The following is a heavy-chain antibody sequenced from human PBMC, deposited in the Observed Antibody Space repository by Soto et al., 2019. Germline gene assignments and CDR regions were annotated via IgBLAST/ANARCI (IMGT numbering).Heavy chain of an antibody. Sequence: QLQLQESGPGLVKPSETLSLTCTVSGGSISSSSYYWGWIRQPPGKGLEWIGSIYYSGSTYYNPSLKSRVTISVDTSKNQFSLKLSSVTAADTAVYYWARHGMDYYDSSGYYYSPYYFDYWGQGTLVTVSS. CDR2: IYYSGST. D-gene: IGHD3-22*01. CDR1: GGSISSSSYY. CDR3: ARHGMDYYDSSGYYYSPYYFDY. V-gene: IGHV4-39*01. J-gene: IGHJ4*02.